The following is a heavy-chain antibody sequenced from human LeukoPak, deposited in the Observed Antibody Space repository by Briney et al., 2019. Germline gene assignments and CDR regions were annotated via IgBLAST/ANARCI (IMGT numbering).Heavy chain of an antibody. D-gene: IGHD3-3*01. V-gene: IGHV3-23*01. CDR3: AKVIQFGEWLLDAFDI. Sequence: GGSLRLSCAASGFTFSSYAMSWVRQAPGKGLGWVSAISGSGGSTYYADSVKGRFTISRDNSKNTLYLQMNSLRAEDTAVYYCAKVIQFGEWLLDAFDIWGQGTMVTVSS. J-gene: IGHJ3*02. CDR1: GFTFSSYA. CDR2: ISGSGGST.